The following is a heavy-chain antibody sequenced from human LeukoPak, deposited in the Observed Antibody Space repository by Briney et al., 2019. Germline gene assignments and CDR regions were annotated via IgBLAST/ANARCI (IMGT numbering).Heavy chain of an antibody. D-gene: IGHD3-16*01. V-gene: IGHV7-4-1*02. J-gene: IGHJ4*02. CDR1: GYTFTRYA. CDR3: ARHDNDDDFDY. CDR2: INMYTANP. Sequence: ASVKVTCKASGYTFTRYAINWLRQAPGQGLEWMGWINMYTANPAYAQGFTERFVFSLDTSVTTAYLQISNLKTEDTAVYYCARHDNDDDFDYWGQGTLVTVSS.